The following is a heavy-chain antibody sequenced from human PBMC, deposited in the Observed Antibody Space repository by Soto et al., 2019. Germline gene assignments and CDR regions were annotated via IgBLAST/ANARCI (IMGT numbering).Heavy chain of an antibody. D-gene: IGHD2-2*02. J-gene: IGHJ4*02. CDR1: GFTFSSYG. V-gene: IGHV3-30*18. CDR2: ISYDGSNK. Sequence: GSLRLSCAASGFTFSSYGMHWVRQAPGKGLEWVAVISYDGSNKYYADSVKGRFTISRDNSKNTLYLQMNSLRAEDTAVYYCAKGYCSSTSCYNFDYWGQGTLVTVSS. CDR3: AKGYCSSTSCYNFDY.